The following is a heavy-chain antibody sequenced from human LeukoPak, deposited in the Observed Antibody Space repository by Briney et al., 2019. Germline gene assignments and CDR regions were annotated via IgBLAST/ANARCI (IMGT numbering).Heavy chain of an antibody. CDR1: GFTFSSYA. CDR2: ISFDGNNE. CDR3: AKASLRYFDWFSDY. D-gene: IGHD3-9*01. Sequence: GGSLRLSCAASGFTFSSYAMHWVRQAPAKGLEWVAAISFDGNNEYYADSVKGRFTISRDNSRNTLHLQMNSLRAEDTAVYSCAKASLRYFDWFSDYWGQGTLVTVSS. J-gene: IGHJ4*02. V-gene: IGHV3-30-3*01.